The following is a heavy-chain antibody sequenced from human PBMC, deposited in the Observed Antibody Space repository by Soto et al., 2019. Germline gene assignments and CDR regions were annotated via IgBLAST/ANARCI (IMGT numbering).Heavy chain of an antibody. CDR1: GGSISSVAYY. D-gene: IGHD3-9*01. J-gene: IGHJ6*02. CDR3: ASDARHPVDLEGYYYYAIDV. Sequence: QVQLQESGPGPVKPSQTLSLTCTVSGGSISSVAYYWNWIRQPPGKGLEWIGHIYYRGRAHYNPSLKSRVTMSVDTSKNQFSVKLSSMTAADTAVYYCASDARHPVDLEGYYYYAIDVWVHGTPVTVSS. V-gene: IGHV4-30-4*01. CDR2: IYYRGRA.